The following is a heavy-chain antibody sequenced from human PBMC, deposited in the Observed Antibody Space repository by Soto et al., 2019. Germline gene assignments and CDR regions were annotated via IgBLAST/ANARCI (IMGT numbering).Heavy chain of an antibody. CDR3: AKGLEHIAARTGDDAFDI. Sequence: GGSLRLSCAASGFTFSSYAMSWVRQAPGKGLEWVSAISGSGGSTYYADSVKGRFTISRDNSKNTLYLQMNSLRAEDTAVYYCAKGLEHIAARTGDDAFDIWGQGTMVTVSS. CDR2: ISGSGGST. CDR1: GFTFSSYA. D-gene: IGHD6-6*01. V-gene: IGHV3-23*01. J-gene: IGHJ3*02.